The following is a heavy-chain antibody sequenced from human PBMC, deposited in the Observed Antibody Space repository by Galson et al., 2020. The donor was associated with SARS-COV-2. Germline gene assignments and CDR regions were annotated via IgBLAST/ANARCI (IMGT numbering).Heavy chain of an antibody. J-gene: IGHJ5*02. Sequence: TGGSLRLPCAALGLTSRDYRMPWVRQPPAKGLEWLPVISPDESNITYGDAVKGRFTVPKANSKNSLYLQMNSLKTEDTAVYYCAKDPEHQNWFDPWGQATLVTVSS. CDR2: ISPDESNI. CDR3: AKDPEHQNWFDP. V-gene: IGHV3-30*18. D-gene: IGHD1-1*01. CDR1: GLTSRDYR.